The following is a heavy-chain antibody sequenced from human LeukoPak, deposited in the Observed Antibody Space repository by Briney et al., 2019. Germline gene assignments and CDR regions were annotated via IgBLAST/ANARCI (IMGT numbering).Heavy chain of an antibody. Sequence: SETLSLTCVSGGSISSGSYYWTWIRQPAGKGLEWIGRINTSGNTNYNPSLKSRVTISVDTSKNQFSLKLSSVTAADTAVYYCARVAPTNDILTGSLAFDIWGQGTMVTVSS. D-gene: IGHD3-9*01. J-gene: IGHJ3*02. V-gene: IGHV4-61*02. CDR2: INTSGNT. CDR1: GGSISSGSYY. CDR3: ARVAPTNDILTGSLAFDI.